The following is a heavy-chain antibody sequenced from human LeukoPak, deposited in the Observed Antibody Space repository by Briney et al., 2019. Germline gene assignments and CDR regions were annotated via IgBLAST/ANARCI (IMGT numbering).Heavy chain of an antibody. D-gene: IGHD6-13*01. J-gene: IGHJ4*02. CDR1: GYTFTGYY. V-gene: IGHV1-2*02. CDR3: ARDPASGYSTKRYYFDY. CDR2: INPNSGGT. Sequence: ASVKVSCKASGYTFTGYYMHWVRQAPGQGLEWMGWINPNSGGTNYAQKFQGRVTMTRDTSISTAYMELSRLRSDDTAVYFCARDPASGYSTKRYYFDYWGQGTLVTVSS.